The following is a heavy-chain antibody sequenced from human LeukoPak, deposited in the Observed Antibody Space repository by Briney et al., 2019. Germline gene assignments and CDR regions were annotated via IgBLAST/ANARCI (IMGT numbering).Heavy chain of an antibody. Sequence: ASVKVSCKASGYTFTGYYMHWVRQAPGQGLEWMGRINPNSGGTNYAQKFQGRVTMTRDTSISTAYMELSRLRSDDTAAYYCASAREYCSSTSCYQDYFDYWGQGTLVTVSS. J-gene: IGHJ4*02. D-gene: IGHD2-2*01. CDR1: GYTFTGYY. CDR2: INPNSGGT. V-gene: IGHV1-2*06. CDR3: ASAREYCSSTSCYQDYFDY.